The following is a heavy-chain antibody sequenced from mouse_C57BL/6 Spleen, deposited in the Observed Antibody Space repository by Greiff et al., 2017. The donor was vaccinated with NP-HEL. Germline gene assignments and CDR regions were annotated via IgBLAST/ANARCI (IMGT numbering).Heavy chain of an antibody. CDR2: IYPGSGST. CDR3: AAQTITTVVASDY. V-gene: IGHV1-55*01. Sequence: QVQLQQSGAELVKPGASVKMSCKVSGYTFTSYWITWVKQRPGQGLEWIGDIYPGSGSTNYNEKFKSKATLTVDTSSSTAYMQLSSLTSEDSAVYYCAAQTITTVVASDYWGQGTTLTVSS. D-gene: IGHD1-1*01. J-gene: IGHJ2*01. CDR1: GYTFTSYW.